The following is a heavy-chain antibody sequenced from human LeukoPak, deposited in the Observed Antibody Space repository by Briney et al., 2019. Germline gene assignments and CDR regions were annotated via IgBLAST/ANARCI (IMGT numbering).Heavy chain of an antibody. CDR1: GGSISSYY. CDR2: IYTSGST. Sequence: SETLSLSCTVSGGSISSYYWSWIRQPPGKGLEWIGYIYTSGSTNYNPSLKTRVTISVDTSKNQSSLKLSSVTAADTAVYYCARLDGGWLDYWGQGTLVTVSS. V-gene: IGHV4-4*09. J-gene: IGHJ4*02. D-gene: IGHD6-19*01. CDR3: ARLDGGWLDY.